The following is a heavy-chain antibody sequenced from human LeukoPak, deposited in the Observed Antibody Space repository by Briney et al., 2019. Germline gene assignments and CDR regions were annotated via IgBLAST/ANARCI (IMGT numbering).Heavy chain of an antibody. CDR3: ARDSGVTTTSKGFDY. V-gene: IGHV3-11*01. J-gene: IGHJ4*02. CDR1: GFTFSDFY. D-gene: IGHD4-17*01. Sequence: GGSLRLSCAASGFTFSDFYMSWIRQAPGKGLEWVSYSSNSGRTTYYADSVKGRFIISRDNAKNSLYLQMNSLRAEDTALYYCARDSGVTTTSKGFDYWGQGTLVTVSS. CDR2: SSNSGRTT.